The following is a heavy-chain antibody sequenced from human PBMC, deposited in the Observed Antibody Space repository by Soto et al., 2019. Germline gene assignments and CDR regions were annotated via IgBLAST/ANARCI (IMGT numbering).Heavy chain of an antibody. D-gene: IGHD5-12*01. Sequence: SETLSLTCTVSGGSISSYYWSWIRQPPGKGLEWIGYIYYSGSTNYNPSLKSRVTISVDTSKNQFSLKLSSVTAADTAVYYCARHSPLRGVYSGYDTDFDYWGQGTLVTVSS. J-gene: IGHJ4*02. V-gene: IGHV4-59*08. CDR1: GGSISSYY. CDR2: IYYSGST. CDR3: ARHSPLRGVYSGYDTDFDY.